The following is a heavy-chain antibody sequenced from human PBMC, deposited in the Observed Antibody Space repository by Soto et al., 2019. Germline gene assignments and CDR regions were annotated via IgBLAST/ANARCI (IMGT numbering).Heavy chain of an antibody. V-gene: IGHV3-11*06. J-gene: IGHJ4*02. CDR3: ARDSHVGSGWQLTADY. CDR2: ISSTGSYA. Sequence: GGSLRLSCAASGFTFRDYYMSWIRQAPGKGLEWVSYISSTGSYAKYADSVKGRFTISRDNAKNSLYLQMNSLRAEDTAVYYCARDSHVGSGWQLTADYWGQGTLVTVSS. D-gene: IGHD6-19*01. CDR1: GFTFRDYY.